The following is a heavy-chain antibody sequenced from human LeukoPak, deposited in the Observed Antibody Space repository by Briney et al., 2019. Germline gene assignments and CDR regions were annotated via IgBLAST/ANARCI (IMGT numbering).Heavy chain of an antibody. Sequence: ASVKVSCKASGYTFTGYYIHWVRQAPGQGLEWMGLINPNSGGTNFAQKFQGRVTMTRDTSISTAYMELSRLRSDDTAVYYCARASGYSGYDFSSPPPPYFDYWGQGTLVTVSS. J-gene: IGHJ4*02. D-gene: IGHD5-12*01. CDR2: INPNSGGT. V-gene: IGHV1-2*02. CDR3: ARASGYSGYDFSSPPPPYFDY. CDR1: GYTFTGYY.